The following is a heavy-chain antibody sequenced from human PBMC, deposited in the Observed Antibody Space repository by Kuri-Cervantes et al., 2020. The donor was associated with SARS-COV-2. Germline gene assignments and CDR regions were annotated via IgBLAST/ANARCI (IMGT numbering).Heavy chain of an antibody. CDR1: GFTFSSYA. CDR3: VTVRGMDV. CDR2: ISGSGGST. J-gene: IGHJ6*02. Sequence: ETLSLTCAASGFTFSSYAMSWVRQAPGKGLEWVSAISGSGGSTYYADSVKGRFTISRDNSKNTLYLQMNSLRAEDTAVYYCVTVRGMDVWGQGTTVTVSS. V-gene: IGHV3-23*01.